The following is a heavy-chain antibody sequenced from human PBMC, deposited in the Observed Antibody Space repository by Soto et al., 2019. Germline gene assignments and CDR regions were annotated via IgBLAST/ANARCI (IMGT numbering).Heavy chain of an antibody. CDR2: IIPIFGTE. CDR1: GGTFSSHS. Sequence: QVQLVQSGAEVKKPGSSVKVSCKVSGGTFSSHSINWVRQAPGLGPEWMGGIIPIFGTENYAQKFQGRVTITADESTSTAYMELSSLTSEDTALYYCSTSVYCSTTRCYYYYGLDVWGQGTTVIVSS. CDR3: STSVYCSTTRCYYYYGLDV. D-gene: IGHD2-2*01. J-gene: IGHJ6*02. V-gene: IGHV1-69*01.